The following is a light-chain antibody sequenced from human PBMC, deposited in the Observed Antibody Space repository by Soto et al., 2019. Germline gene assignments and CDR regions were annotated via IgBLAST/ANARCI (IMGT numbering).Light chain of an antibody. J-gene: IGKJ1*01. CDR1: QSISSW. CDR2: DAS. CDR3: QQYNTYWT. V-gene: IGKV1-5*01. Sequence: DIQITQSPSNLSASVVDRVTITCRARQSISSWLAWYQQKPGRAPKLLIYDASTLESGVPSRFSGSGSGTEFTLTISSLQPDDSASYFCQQYNTYWTFGQGTKVDIK.